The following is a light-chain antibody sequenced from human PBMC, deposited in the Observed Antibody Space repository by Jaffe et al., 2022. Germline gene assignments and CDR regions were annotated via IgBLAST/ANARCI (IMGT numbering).Light chain of an antibody. CDR2: DVS. CDR3: CSYAGSYSELV. CDR1: SSDVGGYNY. Sequence: QSALTQPRSVSGSPGQSVTISCTGTSSDVGGYNYVSWYQQHPGKAPKLMIYDVSKRPSGVPDRFSGSKSGNTASLTISGLQAEDEADYYCCSYAGSYSELVFGGGTKLTVL. V-gene: IGLV2-11*01. J-gene: IGLJ3*02.